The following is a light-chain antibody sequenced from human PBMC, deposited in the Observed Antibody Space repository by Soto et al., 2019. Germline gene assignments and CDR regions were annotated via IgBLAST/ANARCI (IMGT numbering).Light chain of an antibody. CDR2: GAS. CDR3: QQRSNWHPT. CDR1: QSVSSN. J-gene: IGKJ4*01. Sequence: EIVMTQSPATLSVSPGERATLSCRASQSVSSNLAWYQQKPGQAPRLLIYGASTRATGIPARFSGSGPGTDFTLTISSLEPEDFAVYYCQQRSNWHPTFGGGTKVDNK. V-gene: IGKV3D-11*02.